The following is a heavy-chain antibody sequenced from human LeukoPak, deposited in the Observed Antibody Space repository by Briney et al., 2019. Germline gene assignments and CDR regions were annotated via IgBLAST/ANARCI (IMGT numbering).Heavy chain of an antibody. CDR1: GFTFSDYY. CDR3: ARCYYGSDYGMDV. Sequence: GRSLRLSCAASGFTFSDYYMSWIRQAPGKGLEWVSYISSSSTYTNYADSVKGRFTISRDNAKNSLYLQMNSLRAEDTAVYYCARCYYGSDYGMDVWGQGTTVTVSS. D-gene: IGHD3-10*01. J-gene: IGHJ6*02. CDR2: ISSSSTYT. V-gene: IGHV3-11*03.